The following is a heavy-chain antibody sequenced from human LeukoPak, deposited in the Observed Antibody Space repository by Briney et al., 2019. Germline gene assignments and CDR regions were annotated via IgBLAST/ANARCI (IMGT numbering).Heavy chain of an antibody. CDR2: IYYSGST. Sequence: SETLSLTCTVSGGSISSYYWNWIRQPPGKGLEWIGYIYYSGSTNYNPSLKSRVTISVDTSKNQFSLKRSSVTAADTAVYYCARALLSGYYYDSSGYYPDAFDIWGQGTMVTVSS. CDR1: GGSISSYY. V-gene: IGHV4-59*01. D-gene: IGHD3-22*01. CDR3: ARALLSGYYYDSSGYYPDAFDI. J-gene: IGHJ3*02.